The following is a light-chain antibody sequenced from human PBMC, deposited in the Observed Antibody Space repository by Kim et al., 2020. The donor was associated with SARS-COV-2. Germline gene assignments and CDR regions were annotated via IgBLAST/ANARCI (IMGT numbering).Light chain of an antibody. CDR2: EAT. CDR3: SSYAGTATFVV. V-gene: IGLV2-23*02. J-gene: IGLJ2*01. CDR1: STDIGSYNL. Sequence: QSINISCAGSSTDIGSYNLVSWYQHYPGKAPKLIIYEATKRPSGVSNRFSGSTSGNTASLTISGLQSEDEADYHCSSYAGTATFVVFGGGTQLTVL.